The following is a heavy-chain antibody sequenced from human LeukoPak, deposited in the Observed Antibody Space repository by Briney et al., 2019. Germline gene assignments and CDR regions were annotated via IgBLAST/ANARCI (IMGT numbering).Heavy chain of an antibody. Sequence: SETLSLTCAVSGHSINSGFYWGWIRPSRGKGLEWIGTIFNTGSTYYTASLRNRVSISVDASKNQFSLRLSSVTAADTAIYYCASRYTVAGGIFDDWGQGTQVTVST. J-gene: IGHJ4*02. CDR1: GHSINSGFY. D-gene: IGHD6-19*01. CDR2: IFNTGST. V-gene: IGHV4-38-2*01. CDR3: ASRYTVAGGIFDD.